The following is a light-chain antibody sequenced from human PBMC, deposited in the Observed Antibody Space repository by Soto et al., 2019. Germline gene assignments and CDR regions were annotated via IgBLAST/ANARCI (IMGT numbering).Light chain of an antibody. Sequence: ELVLTQSPGTLSLSPGERATVSCRASQTVRGIYLAWYQQKPGQAPRVLSYGASRRATGIPDRFSGSASGTEFTLTISRLEPEDFEVYYCQQYGGSPWTFGQGTKVDIK. J-gene: IGKJ1*01. CDR2: GAS. V-gene: IGKV3-20*01. CDR1: QTVRGIY. CDR3: QQYGGSPWT.